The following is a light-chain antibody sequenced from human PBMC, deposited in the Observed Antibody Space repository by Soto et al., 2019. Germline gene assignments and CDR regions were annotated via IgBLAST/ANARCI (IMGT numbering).Light chain of an antibody. CDR1: YSNIGDNT. J-gene: IGLJ2*01. CDR2: SDD. CDR3: SSYTSSSTV. Sequence: QSVVTQPPSASGTPGQRVTISCSGTYSNIGDNTVNWYQQVPGTAPKLLIYSDDQRPSGVPDRFSGSRSGSSASLAISGLQSDDEADYYCSSYTSSSTVFGGGTKLTVL. V-gene: IGLV1-44*01.